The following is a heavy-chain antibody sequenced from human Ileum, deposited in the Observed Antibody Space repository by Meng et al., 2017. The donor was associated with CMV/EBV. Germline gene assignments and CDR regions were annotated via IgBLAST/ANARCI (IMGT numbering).Heavy chain of an antibody. CDR3: ASGRLQFTPSALQH. D-gene: IGHD5-24*01. CDR1: GEPLNGFF. Sequence: QVQLQQLGAGLLQPSETLSLTCAVSGEPLNGFFCSWIRQPPGRGLEWIGEVNNRGRTNYNPSLKSRLTISIDTSKRQLSLMVTSVTAADSAIYYCASGRLQFTPSALQHWGPGTLVTVSS. V-gene: IGHV4-34*02. CDR2: VNNRGRT. J-gene: IGHJ1*01.